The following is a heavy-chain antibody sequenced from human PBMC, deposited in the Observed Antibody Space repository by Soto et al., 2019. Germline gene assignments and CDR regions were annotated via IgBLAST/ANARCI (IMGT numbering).Heavy chain of an antibody. D-gene: IGHD3-10*01. V-gene: IGHV3-21*05. CDR3: SRDAPSPQGRWLNLDP. Sequence: GGSLRLSCAASGFSLSSYRMTWVRQAPGQGLEWIAYISNTDSYIDYADSVKGRFTISTDNAKNSLYLQMNSLRAEDTALYYCSRDAPSPQGRWLNLDPWGQGTLVTVPQ. CDR2: ISNTDSYI. CDR1: GFSLSSYR. J-gene: IGHJ5*02.